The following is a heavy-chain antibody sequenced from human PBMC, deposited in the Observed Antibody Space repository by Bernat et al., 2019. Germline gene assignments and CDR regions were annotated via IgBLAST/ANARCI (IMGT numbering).Heavy chain of an antibody. J-gene: IGHJ6*03. D-gene: IGHD6-13*01. Sequence: QVQLVESGGGVVQPGRSLRLSCAASGFTFSSYAMHWVRQAPGKGLEWVAVISYDGSNKYYADSVKGRFTISRDNSKNTLYLQMNSLRAEDTAVYYCARDANSSSWLYYYYYMDVWGKGTTVTVSS. CDR3: ARDANSSSWLYYYYYMDV. V-gene: IGHV3-30*01. CDR1: GFTFSSYA. CDR2: ISYDGSNK.